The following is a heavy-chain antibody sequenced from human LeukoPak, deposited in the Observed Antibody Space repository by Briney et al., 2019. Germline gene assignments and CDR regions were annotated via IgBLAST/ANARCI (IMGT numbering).Heavy chain of an antibody. CDR2: ISSSGSTI. V-gene: IGHV3-11*01. J-gene: IGHJ4*02. D-gene: IGHD1-26*01. Sequence: GGSLRLSCAASGFTFSDYYMSWIRQAPGKGLEWVSYISSSGSTIYYADSVKDRFTISRDNAKNSLYLQTNSLRAEDTAVYYCAREATTGLIDYWGQGTLVTVSS. CDR1: GFTFSDYY. CDR3: AREATTGLIDY.